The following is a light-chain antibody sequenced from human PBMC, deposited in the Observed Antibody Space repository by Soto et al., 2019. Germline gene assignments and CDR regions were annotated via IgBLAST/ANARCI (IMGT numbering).Light chain of an antibody. CDR2: GAS. J-gene: IGKJ3*01. CDR3: QQYGSSPLT. CDR1: QSVSSSY. V-gene: IGKV3-20*01. Sequence: EIVLTQSPGTLSLSPGERATLSCRASQSVSSSYLAWYKQKPGQAPRLLIYGASSRATGIPDRFNGSGSETDFNRTISRLEPEDVAVYYCQQYGSSPLTFGPGTKVDIK.